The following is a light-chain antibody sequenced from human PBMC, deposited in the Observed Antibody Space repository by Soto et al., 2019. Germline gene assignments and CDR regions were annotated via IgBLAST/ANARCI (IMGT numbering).Light chain of an antibody. CDR2: GAN. J-gene: IGKJ2*01. Sequence: DIQMTQSPSSLSASVEDRVAITCRASQTITFYLNWYQLEPGKPPKLLIYGANTLQSGVPSRFSAGGSGTDFTLTINNLQPEDFATYYCQQTYSPPFTFGQGTKLQIK. CDR1: QTITFY. CDR3: QQTYSPPFT. V-gene: IGKV1-39*01.